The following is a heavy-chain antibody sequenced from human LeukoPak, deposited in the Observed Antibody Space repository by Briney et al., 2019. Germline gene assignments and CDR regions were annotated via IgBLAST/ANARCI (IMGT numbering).Heavy chain of an antibody. Sequence: GGSLRLSCAASGFTFSSYWMHWVCQAPGKGLVWVSRINSDGSSTSYADSVKGRFTISRDNAKNTLYLQMNSLRAEDTAVYYCARMVGYCSSTSCPRGDMDVWGKGTTVTVSS. V-gene: IGHV3-74*01. D-gene: IGHD2-2*01. CDR2: INSDGSST. J-gene: IGHJ6*03. CDR1: GFTFSSYW. CDR3: ARMVGYCSSTSCPRGDMDV.